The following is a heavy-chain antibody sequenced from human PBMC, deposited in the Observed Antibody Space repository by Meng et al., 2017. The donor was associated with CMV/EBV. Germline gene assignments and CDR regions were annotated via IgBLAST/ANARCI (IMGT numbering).Heavy chain of an antibody. J-gene: IGHJ4*02. CDR2: IYWDDDK. CDR1: AFSLITSGVG. CDR3: ARIAAAGRFDY. Sequence: ITWKESCPTLLKPTQSLTLTCTFSAFSLITSGVGGGWIRQPPGKALEWLALIYWDDDKRYSPSLKSRLTITKDTSKNQVVLTMTNMDPVDTATYYCARIAAAGRFDYWGQGTLVTVSS. V-gene: IGHV2-5*02. D-gene: IGHD6-13*01.